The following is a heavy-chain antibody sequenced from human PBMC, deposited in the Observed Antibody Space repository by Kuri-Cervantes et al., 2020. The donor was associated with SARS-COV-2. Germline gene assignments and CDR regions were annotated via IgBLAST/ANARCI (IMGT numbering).Heavy chain of an antibody. J-gene: IGHJ4*02. CDR3: ARSSPKGYEYEQQLVPYYFDY. D-gene: IGHD6-13*01. CDR1: GYTFTSYG. Sequence: ASVKVSCKASGYTFTSYGISWVRQAPGQGLEWMGWISAYNGNTNYAQKLQGRVTMTTDTSTSTAYMELSSLRSEDTAVYYCARSSPKGYEYEQQLVPYYFDYWGQGTLVTVSS. CDR2: ISAYNGNT. V-gene: IGHV1-18*01.